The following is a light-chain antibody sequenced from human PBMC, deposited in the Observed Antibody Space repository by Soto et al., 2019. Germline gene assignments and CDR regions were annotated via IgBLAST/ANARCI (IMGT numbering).Light chain of an antibody. J-gene: IGLJ2*01. Sequence: NFMLTQPHSVSESPGKTVTISCTRSSGSIASNHVQWYQQRPGGAPTTVIYKNDQRPSGVPDRFSGSIDSSSNSASLTISGLKTEVEADYYCQSYDSSSVVFGGGTKLTVL. V-gene: IGLV6-57*04. CDR2: KND. CDR1: SGSIASNH. CDR3: QSYDSSSVV.